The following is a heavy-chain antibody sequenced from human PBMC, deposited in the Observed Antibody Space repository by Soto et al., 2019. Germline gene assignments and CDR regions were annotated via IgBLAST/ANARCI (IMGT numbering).Heavy chain of an antibody. CDR1: GYTFTGYH. J-gene: IGHJ4*02. CDR3: ARDQAGGSYSFDY. D-gene: IGHD1-26*01. Sequence: ASVKVSRKASGYTFTGYHMHWVRQAPGQGLEWMGWINPNSGGTNYAQKFQGWVTMTRDTSISTAYMELSRLRSDDTAVYYCARDQAGGSYSFDYWGQGPQVTVSS. V-gene: IGHV1-2*04. CDR2: INPNSGGT.